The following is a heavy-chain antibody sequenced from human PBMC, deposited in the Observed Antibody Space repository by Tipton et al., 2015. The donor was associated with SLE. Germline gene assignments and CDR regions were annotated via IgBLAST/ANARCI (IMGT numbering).Heavy chain of an antibody. D-gene: IGHD5-12*01. CDR3: ARGREILATIRFDY. V-gene: IGHV4-34*01. J-gene: IGHJ4*02. Sequence: LRLSCAVYGGSFCGYYWRWIRLPPGKGLERIGEINHCGSTNYNPSLKSRVTISVDTSKNHFSLKLRSVTAADTVLYYCARGREILATIRFDYWVRGTRVTVSP. CDR1: GGSFCGYY. CDR2: INHCGST.